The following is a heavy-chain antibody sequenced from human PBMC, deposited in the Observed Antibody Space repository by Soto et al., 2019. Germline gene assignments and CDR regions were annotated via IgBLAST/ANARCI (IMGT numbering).Heavy chain of an antibody. D-gene: IGHD5-18*01. Sequence: SCKASGGTFSTYSMSWVREAPGKGPEWVSAISASGDRTFYADSAEGRFSISRDNSKDTLYLQMDSLRVEDTAVYYCTKEATGYSYGQYWGQGSLVTVSS. J-gene: IGHJ4*02. CDR2: ISASGDRT. V-gene: IGHV3-23*01. CDR1: GGTFSTYS. CDR3: TKEATGYSYGQY.